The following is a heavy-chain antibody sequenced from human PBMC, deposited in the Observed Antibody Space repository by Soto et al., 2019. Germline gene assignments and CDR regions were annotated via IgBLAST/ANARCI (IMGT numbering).Heavy chain of an antibody. J-gene: IGHJ6*02. CDR3: ARFSDCSSTSCYVAYQENYYYYYGMDV. CDR2: INSDGSST. Sequence: GGSLRLSCAASGFTFSSYWMHWVRQAPGKGLVWVSRINSDGSSTSYADSVKGRFTISRDNAKNTLYLQMNSLRAEDTAVYYCARFSDCSSTSCYVAYQENYYYYYGMDVWGQGTTVTVSS. D-gene: IGHD2-2*01. V-gene: IGHV3-74*01. CDR1: GFTFSSYW.